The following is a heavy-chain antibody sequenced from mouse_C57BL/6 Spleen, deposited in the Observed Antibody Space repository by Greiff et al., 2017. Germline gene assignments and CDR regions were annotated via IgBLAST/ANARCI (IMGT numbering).Heavy chain of an antibody. CDR1: GYTFTSYW. J-gene: IGHJ2*01. CDR2: IYPGSGST. V-gene: IGHV1-55*01. Sequence: VQLQQPGAELVKPGASVKMSCKASGYTFTSYWITWVKQRPGQGLEWIGDIYPGSGSTNYNEKFKSKATLTVDTSSSTAYMQLSSLPSEDSAVYCCARIGSNFSYYCDYGGRDTAHTVS. D-gene: IGHD1-1*01. CDR3: ARIGSNFSYYCDY.